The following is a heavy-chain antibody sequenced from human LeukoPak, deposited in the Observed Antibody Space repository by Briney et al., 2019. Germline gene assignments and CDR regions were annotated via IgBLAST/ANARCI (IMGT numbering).Heavy chain of an antibody. Sequence: GGSLRLSGAASGFTFSTYAMSWVRQAPGKGLEWVSAITGSGEITYYADSVKGRFSISRDNFKDTLYLQMSSLRAEDTAVYYCAKRGLTPVDAFDIW. CDR2: ITGSGEIT. CDR3: AKRGLTPVDAFDI. CDR1: GFTFSTYA. J-gene: IGHJ3*02. V-gene: IGHV3-23*01.